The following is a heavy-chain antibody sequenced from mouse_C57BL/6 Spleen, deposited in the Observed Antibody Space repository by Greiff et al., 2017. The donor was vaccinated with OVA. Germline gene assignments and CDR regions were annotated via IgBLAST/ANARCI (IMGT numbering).Heavy chain of an antibody. CDR3: ARSGIYYDYLYWYFDV. J-gene: IGHJ1*03. CDR1: GYTFTSYW. V-gene: IGHV1-52*01. CDR2: IDPSDSET. Sequence: QVQLKQPGAELVRPGSSVKLSCKASGYTFTSYWMHWVKQRPIQGLEWIGNIDPSDSETHYNQKFKDKATLTVDKSSSTAYMQLSSLTSEDSAVYYCARSGIYYDYLYWYFDVWGTGTTVTVSS. D-gene: IGHD2-4*01.